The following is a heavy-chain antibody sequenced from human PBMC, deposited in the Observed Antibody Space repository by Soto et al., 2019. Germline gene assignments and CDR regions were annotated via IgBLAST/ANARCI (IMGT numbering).Heavy chain of an antibody. CDR1: GGTFSSYA. Sequence: QVQLVQSGAEVKKPGSSVKVSCKASGGTFSSYAISWVRQAPGQGLEWMGGIIPIFGTANYAQKFHGRVTITADESTSTAYMELSSLRSEDTAVYYCARVVNYYDSSGYYPSHWGQGTLVTVSS. V-gene: IGHV1-69*01. CDR3: ARVVNYYDSSGYYPSH. D-gene: IGHD3-22*01. CDR2: IIPIFGTA. J-gene: IGHJ4*02.